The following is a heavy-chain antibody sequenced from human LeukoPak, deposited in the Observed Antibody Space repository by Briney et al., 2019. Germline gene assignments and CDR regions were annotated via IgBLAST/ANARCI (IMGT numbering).Heavy chain of an antibody. J-gene: IGHJ4*02. V-gene: IGHV1-2*02. CDR1: GYTFTGYY. CDR3: ARWGGDILTGYSPFDY. D-gene: IGHD3-9*01. CDR2: INPNSGGT. Sequence: ASVKVSCKASGYTFTGYYMHWVRQAPGQGLEWMGWINPNSGGTNYAQKFQGRVTMTRDTSISTAYMELSRLKSDDTAVYYCARWGGDILTGYSPFDYWGQGTLVTVSS.